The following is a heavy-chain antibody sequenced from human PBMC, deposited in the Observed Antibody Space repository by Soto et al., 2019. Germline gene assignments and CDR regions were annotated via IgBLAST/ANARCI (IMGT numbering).Heavy chain of an antibody. Sequence: QVQLVESGGGVVQPGRSLRLSCAASGFTFSSYAMHWVRQAPGKGLEWVAVISYDGSNKYYADSVKGRFTISRDNSKNTLHLQMNSLRAEDTAVYYCARDGWELLLTGGMDVCGQGTTVTVSS. CDR1: GFTFSSYA. CDR3: ARDGWELLLTGGMDV. V-gene: IGHV3-30-3*01. D-gene: IGHD1-26*01. CDR2: ISYDGSNK. J-gene: IGHJ6*02.